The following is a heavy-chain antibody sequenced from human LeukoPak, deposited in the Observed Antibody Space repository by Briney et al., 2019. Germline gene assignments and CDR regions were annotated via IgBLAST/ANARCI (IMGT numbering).Heavy chain of an antibody. Sequence: GGSLRLSCAASGFTFSSYAMSWVRQAPGKGLEWVSSISGSGNSTYYADSVKGRFTISRDNSKNTLYLQMNSLRAEDTAVYYCAKLSGCDRSGYCDCWGQGTLVTVSS. D-gene: IGHD3-22*01. CDR3: AKLSGCDRSGYCDC. V-gene: IGHV3-23*01. CDR2: ISGSGNST. J-gene: IGHJ4*02. CDR1: GFTFSSYA.